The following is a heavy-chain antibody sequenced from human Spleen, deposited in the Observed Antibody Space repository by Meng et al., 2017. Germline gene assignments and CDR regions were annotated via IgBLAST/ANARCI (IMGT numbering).Heavy chain of an antibody. J-gene: IGHJ3*02. D-gene: IGHD3-22*01. CDR1: GGSISDYY. Sequence: SETLSLTCTVSGGSISDYYWSWIRQPPGKGLEWIGYIYSSGTTNYNPSLKSRVSISVDTSKDQFSLNLSSVTAADTAVYYCARGGSEYDNSGIFHIWVQGTMVTVS. CDR3: ARGGSEYDNSGIFHI. CDR2: IYSSGTT. V-gene: IGHV4-59*01.